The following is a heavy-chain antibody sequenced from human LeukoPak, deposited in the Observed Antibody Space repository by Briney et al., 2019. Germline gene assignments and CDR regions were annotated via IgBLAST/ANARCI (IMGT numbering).Heavy chain of an antibody. CDR1: GFTFSTYA. CDR3: ARGDDSSGYN. Sequence: GGSLRLSCAASGFTFSTYAMGWVRQAPGKGLEWVSSISSSSSYIYYADSVKGRFTISRDNAKNSLYLQMNSLRAEDTAVYYCARGDDSSGYNWGQGTLVTVSS. J-gene: IGHJ4*02. V-gene: IGHV3-21*01. D-gene: IGHD3-22*01. CDR2: ISSSSSYI.